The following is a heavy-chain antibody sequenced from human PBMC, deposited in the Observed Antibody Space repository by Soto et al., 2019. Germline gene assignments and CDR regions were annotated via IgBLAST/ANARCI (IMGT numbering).Heavy chain of an antibody. V-gene: IGHV1-18*01. CDR2: ISAHNGNT. Sequence: QVHLVQSGAEVKKPGASVKGSCKGSGYTFTRYGITWVRQAPGQGLEWMGWISAHNGNTNYAQKLQGRVTVTRDTSTSTAYMELRSLRSDDTAVYYCARGRYGDYWGQGALVTVSS. CDR1: GYTFTRYG. J-gene: IGHJ4*02. D-gene: IGHD1-1*01. CDR3: ARGRYGDY.